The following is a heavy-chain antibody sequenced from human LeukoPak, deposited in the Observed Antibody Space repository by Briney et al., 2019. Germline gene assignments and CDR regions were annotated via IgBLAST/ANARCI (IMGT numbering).Heavy chain of an antibody. CDR3: ASGQGPAVNY. V-gene: IGHV3-48*02. D-gene: IGHD6-19*01. Sequence: GGSLRLFYAASGFSFRTYSTHWVRQAPGKGPEWVSYISSGSGSIYYADSVKGRFTISRDNAKNSLYLQMNSLRDEDTAVYYCASGQGPAVNYWGQGTLITVSS. J-gene: IGHJ4*02. CDR2: ISSGSGSI. CDR1: GFSFRTYS.